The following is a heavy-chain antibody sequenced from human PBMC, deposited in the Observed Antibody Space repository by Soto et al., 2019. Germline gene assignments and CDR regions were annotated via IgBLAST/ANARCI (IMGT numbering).Heavy chain of an antibody. Sequence: QVQLVQSGAEVKRPGSSVKVSCKASGDTFNFYSINWVRQAPGLGLEWMGRVNPIVSMSNYAQKFQGRVTMTADKSTSTAYVELSSLRSEDTAIYYCASSYGSGYRASDYWGQGALVTVSS. V-gene: IGHV1-69*02. D-gene: IGHD3-10*01. J-gene: IGHJ4*02. CDR1: GDTFNFYS. CDR2: VNPIVSMS. CDR3: ASSYGSGYRASDY.